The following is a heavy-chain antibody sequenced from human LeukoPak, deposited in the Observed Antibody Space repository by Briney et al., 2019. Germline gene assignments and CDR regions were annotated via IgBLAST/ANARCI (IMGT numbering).Heavy chain of an antibody. CDR3: ARHGPAMATPQNY. J-gene: IGHJ4*02. CDR2: INPNSGGT. V-gene: IGHV1-2*02. D-gene: IGHD5-18*01. Sequence: GASVKVSCKASGYTFSDYYMHWVRQAPGQGLEWMGWINPNSGGTNYAQKFQGRVTMTRDTSISTAYMELSRLRSDDTAVYYCARHGPAMATPQNYWGQGTLVTVSS. CDR1: GYTFSDYY.